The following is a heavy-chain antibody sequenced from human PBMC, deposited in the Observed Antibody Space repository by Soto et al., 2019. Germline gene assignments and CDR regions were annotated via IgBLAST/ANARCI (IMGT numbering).Heavy chain of an antibody. CDR1: GGTFSSYA. D-gene: IGHD3-3*01. V-gene: IGHV1-69*01. CDR3: ARANAAGYYDFWSGYLPYFDY. J-gene: IGHJ4*02. Sequence: QVQLVQSGAEVKKPGSSVKVSCKASGGTFSSYAISWVRQAPGQGLEWMGGIIPIFGTANYAQKFQGRVTITADESTSTAYMELSSLRSEDTAVYYCARANAAGYYDFWSGYLPYFDYWGQGTLVTVSS. CDR2: IIPIFGTA.